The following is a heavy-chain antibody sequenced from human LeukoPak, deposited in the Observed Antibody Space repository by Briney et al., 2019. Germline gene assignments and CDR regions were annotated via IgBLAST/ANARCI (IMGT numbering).Heavy chain of an antibody. CDR1: GFTFSYYS. J-gene: IGHJ4*02. CDR2: IKYDGSEE. Sequence: GGSLRLSCAASGFTFSYYSMNWVRQAPGQGLEWVANIKYDGSEEYYADSVKGRFTISRDNAKNSLSLQMNYVRAGDTAIYYCDYTNHLTYWGQGTLVTVSS. CDR3: DYTNHLTY. V-gene: IGHV3-7*01. D-gene: IGHD3-3*01.